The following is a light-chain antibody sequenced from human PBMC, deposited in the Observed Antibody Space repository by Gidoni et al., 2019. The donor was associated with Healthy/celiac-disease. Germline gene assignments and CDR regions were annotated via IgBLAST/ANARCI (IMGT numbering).Light chain of an antibody. V-gene: IGKV3-20*01. CDR3: QQYGSSRWT. Sequence: EIVLTQSPGTLSLSPGERATLSCRASQSVSSSYLAWYQQKPGQAPRLLIYGASSRATGIPDRFSGSGSVTDFTLTISRLEPEDVAVYYCQQYGSSRWTFGRGTKVEIK. J-gene: IGKJ1*01. CDR1: QSVSSSY. CDR2: GAS.